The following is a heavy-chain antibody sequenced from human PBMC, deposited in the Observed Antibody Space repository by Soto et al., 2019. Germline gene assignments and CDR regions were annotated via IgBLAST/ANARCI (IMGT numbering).Heavy chain of an antibody. J-gene: IGHJ4*02. Sequence: QVQLQESGPGLVRPSQTLSLTCRVSGGSISSSNYYWTWIRQPPGKGLEWIGYIDYSGNTYYNPSLQSRVTISVDTSENQFSLTLTSMTAADTAVYYCARELTGYRYGPGDVYWGQGTLITVSS. CDR3: ARELTGYRYGPGDVY. D-gene: IGHD5-18*01. CDR2: IDYSGNT. CDR1: GGSISSSNYY. V-gene: IGHV4-30-4*01.